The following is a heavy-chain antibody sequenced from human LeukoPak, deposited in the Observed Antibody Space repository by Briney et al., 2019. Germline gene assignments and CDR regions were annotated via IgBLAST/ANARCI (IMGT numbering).Heavy chain of an antibody. CDR2: ISSGSDYI. CDR3: TRDLSLGMPGGFDY. CDR1: GFTLSKSW. J-gene: IGHJ4*02. V-gene: IGHV3-21*01. D-gene: IGHD3-16*01. Sequence: KPGGSLRLSCAASGFTLSKSWMGWVRQAPGKGLEWVATISSGSDYIYHADSVRGRFTISRDNVRDSLYLQMDSLRPEDTSVYYCTRDLSLGMPGGFDYWGQGILVTVSS.